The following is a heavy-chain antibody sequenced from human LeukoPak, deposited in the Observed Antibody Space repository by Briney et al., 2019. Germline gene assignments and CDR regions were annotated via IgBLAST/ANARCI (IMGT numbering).Heavy chain of an antibody. CDR1: GGSISSFY. J-gene: IGHJ6*02. Sequence: SETLSHTCNVSGGSISSFYLSWIRQPPGKGLEWIGYIYTSGTTKYNPSLKSRLTMSVDTSNSQFLLKLSSVTAADTAVYYCARQGDYGDYVVGWYYGMDVWGQGTTVTVSS. CDR2: IYTSGTT. CDR3: ARQGDYGDYVVGWYYGMDV. D-gene: IGHD4-17*01. V-gene: IGHV4-4*09.